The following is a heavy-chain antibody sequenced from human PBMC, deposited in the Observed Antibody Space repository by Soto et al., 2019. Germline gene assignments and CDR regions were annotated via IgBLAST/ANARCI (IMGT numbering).Heavy chain of an antibody. Sequence: PSETLSLTCTVSGGSISSYYWSWIRQPPGKGLEWIGYIYYSGSTNYNPSLKSRVTISVDTSMNQFSLKLSSVTAADTAVYYCAKARYMARIDYWGQGTLVTVSS. J-gene: IGHJ4*02. CDR1: GGSISSYY. V-gene: IGHV4-59*01. CDR2: IYYSGST. D-gene: IGHD3-10*01. CDR3: AKARYMARIDY.